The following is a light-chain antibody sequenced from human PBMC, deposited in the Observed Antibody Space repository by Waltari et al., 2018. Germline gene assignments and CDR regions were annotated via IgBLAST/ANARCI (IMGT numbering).Light chain of an antibody. CDR3: LQRSLWPWT. CDR1: QGVSGY. Sequence: IVLTQSPATLSLSPGERATLSCRASQGVSGYLACYQQKPGQAPRLLIYDTSKRATGIPTRFSGSGSGTDSTLTISSLEPEDFAVYYCLQRSLWPWTFGQGTKVEI. V-gene: IGKV3-11*01. CDR2: DTS. J-gene: IGKJ1*01.